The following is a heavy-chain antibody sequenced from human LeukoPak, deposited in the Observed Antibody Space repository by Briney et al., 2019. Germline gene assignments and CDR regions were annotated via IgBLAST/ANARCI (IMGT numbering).Heavy chain of an antibody. Sequence: PGGSLRLSRAASAFTLRTYSMNWVHQAPRRGLEWVSYSSSNSRTIYNADSVKGRFTISRDNAKDSLYLQMNSLRVEDTAVYYCAKQGHYGEYYFDDWGQGTLVTVSS. J-gene: IGHJ4*02. CDR2: SSSNSRTI. V-gene: IGHV3-48*01. CDR1: AFTLRTYS. D-gene: IGHD4-17*01. CDR3: AKQGHYGEYYFDD.